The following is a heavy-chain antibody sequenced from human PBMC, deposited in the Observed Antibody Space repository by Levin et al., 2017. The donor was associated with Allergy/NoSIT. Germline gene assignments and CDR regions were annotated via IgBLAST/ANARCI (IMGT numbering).Heavy chain of an antibody. CDR2: IYYTGST. Sequence: GSLRLSCTVSGGSISGYYWSWIRQPPGKGLEWIGYIYYTGSTNYNSSLKSRVTISIDTSKNQFFLNLSSVTAADTAIYYCTRAKREGNSLGLDYWGQGTLVTVSS. CDR1: GGSISGYY. CDR3: TRAKREGNSLGLDY. D-gene: IGHD2/OR15-2a*01. J-gene: IGHJ4*02. V-gene: IGHV4-59*01.